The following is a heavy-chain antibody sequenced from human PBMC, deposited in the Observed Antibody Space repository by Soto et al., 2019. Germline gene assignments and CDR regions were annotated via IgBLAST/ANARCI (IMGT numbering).Heavy chain of an antibody. Sequence: QVQLVQSGAEVRKPGASVKVSCKASGYTFSSYGISWVRQAPGQGIEWMGWISAYNDNTKYAQNLQSRVTMTTDTCTSTAYMKLGSLRSDDTAVYFCAREPIYGGRGVTTSDYWGQGTLVTVSS. V-gene: IGHV1-18*04. CDR1: GYTFSSYG. CDR2: ISAYNDNT. D-gene: IGHD4-17*01. J-gene: IGHJ4*02. CDR3: AREPIYGGRGVTTSDY.